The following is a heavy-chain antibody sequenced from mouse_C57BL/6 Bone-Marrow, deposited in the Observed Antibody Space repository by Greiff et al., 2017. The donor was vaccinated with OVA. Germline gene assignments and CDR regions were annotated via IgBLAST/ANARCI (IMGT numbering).Heavy chain of an antibody. CDR2: IYPGSGST. D-gene: IGHD1-1*01. CDR1: GYTFTSYW. Sequence: QVQLQQPGAELVKPGASVKMSCKASGYTFTSYWITWVKQRPGQGLEWIGDIYPGSGSTNYNEKFKSKATLTVDTSSNTAYMQLSSLTSEDSAVEYCARRGYGSSYGAMDYWGQGTSVTVSS. V-gene: IGHV1-55*01. CDR3: ARRGYGSSYGAMDY. J-gene: IGHJ4*01.